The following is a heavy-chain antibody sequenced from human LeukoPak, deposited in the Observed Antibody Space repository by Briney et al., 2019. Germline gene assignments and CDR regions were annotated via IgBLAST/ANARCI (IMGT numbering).Heavy chain of an antibody. CDR2: IYYSGST. Sequence: SETLSLTCTVSGGSISSYYWSWIRQPPGKGLEWIGYIYYSGSTNYNPHLKSRVTISVDTSKNQFSLKLSSVTAADTAVYYCARYYYDSSGYPIFDYWGQGTLVTVSS. CDR1: GGSISSYY. J-gene: IGHJ4*02. V-gene: IGHV4-59*01. CDR3: ARYYYDSSGYPIFDY. D-gene: IGHD3-22*01.